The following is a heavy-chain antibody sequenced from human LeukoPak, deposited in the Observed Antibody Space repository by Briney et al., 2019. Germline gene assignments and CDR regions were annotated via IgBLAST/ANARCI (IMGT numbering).Heavy chain of an antibody. J-gene: IGHJ4*02. Sequence: ASVKVSCKASGYTFTSYTLNWVRQAPGQGLEWMGWINTNTGNPMYAQGFTGRFVLSLDTSVSTAYLQISSLKAEDTAVYYCARASRFFDWSPFDFWGQGALVTVSA. V-gene: IGHV7-4-1*02. CDR2: INTNTGNP. CDR3: ARASRFFDWSPFDF. D-gene: IGHD3-9*01. CDR1: GYTFTSYT.